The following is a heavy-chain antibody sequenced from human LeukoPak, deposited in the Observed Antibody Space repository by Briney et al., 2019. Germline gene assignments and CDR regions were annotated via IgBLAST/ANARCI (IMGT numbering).Heavy chain of an antibody. CDR1: GDSISNYY. D-gene: IGHD1-26*01. CDR2: IYNSGST. Sequence: PSETLSLTCTVSGDSISNYYWNWIRQPPGKGLEWIGYIYNSGSTNYNPSLKSRVTISVDMSKNQFSLNLSSVTAADTAVYFCARRPWGGLDVWGQGTTVTVSS. CDR3: ARRPWGGLDV. J-gene: IGHJ6*02. V-gene: IGHV4-59*01.